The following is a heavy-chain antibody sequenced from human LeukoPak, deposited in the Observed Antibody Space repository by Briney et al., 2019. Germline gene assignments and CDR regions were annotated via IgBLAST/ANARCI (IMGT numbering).Heavy chain of an antibody. J-gene: IGHJ4*02. V-gene: IGHV3-21*01. Sequence: GGSLRLCCAASGFTFSSYSMNWVRQAPGKGLEWVSSISSSSSYIYYADSVKGRFTISRDNAKNSLYLQMNSLRAEDTAVYYCARDLSLYDSSGYYFDYWGQGTLVTVSS. CDR3: ARDLSLYDSSGYYFDY. CDR1: GFTFSSYS. CDR2: ISSSSSYI. D-gene: IGHD3-22*01.